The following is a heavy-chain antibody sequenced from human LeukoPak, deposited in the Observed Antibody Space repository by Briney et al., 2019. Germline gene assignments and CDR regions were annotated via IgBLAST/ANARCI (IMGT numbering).Heavy chain of an antibody. CDR3: VLMVSSGWAYYFDY. D-gene: IGHD6-19*01. Sequence: GGSLRLSCAASGFTFSSYAMHWVRQAPGKGLEWVAVISYDGSNKYYADSVKGRFTISRDNSKNTLYLQMNSLRAEDTAVYYCVLMVSSGWAYYFDYWGQGTLVTVSS. J-gene: IGHJ4*02. V-gene: IGHV3-30*04. CDR1: GFTFSSYA. CDR2: ISYDGSNK.